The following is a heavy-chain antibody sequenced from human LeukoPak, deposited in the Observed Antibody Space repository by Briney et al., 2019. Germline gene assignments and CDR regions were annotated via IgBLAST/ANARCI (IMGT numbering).Heavy chain of an antibody. D-gene: IGHD2-15*01. J-gene: IGHJ4*02. CDR2: ISGSDGST. V-gene: IGHV3-23*01. CDR1: GFTFSNYA. Sequence: GGSLRLSCTASGFTFSNYAMSWVRQAPGKGLEWVSTISGSDGSTYYADSVKGRFTISRDNSKNTLYLQMNSLRVEDTAIYYCGKGRGFCPGGSCYSDYGGQGTLVTVSS. CDR3: GKGRGFCPGGSCYSDY.